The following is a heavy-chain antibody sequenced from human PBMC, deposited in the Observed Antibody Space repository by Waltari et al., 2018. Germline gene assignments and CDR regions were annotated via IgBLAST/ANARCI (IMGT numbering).Heavy chain of an antibody. J-gene: IGHJ4*02. CDR2: ISYDGSNK. D-gene: IGHD6-6*01. CDR3: ARDSDSSSSIPFDY. CDR1: GYTFSSDT. Sequence: QVQLVESGGGGVRPGRSRRLSWAASGYTFSSDTMHRVRPAPGKGLEWVAVISYDGSNKYYADSVKGRFTISRDNSKNTLYLQMNSLRAEDTAVYYCARDSDSSSSIPFDYWGQGTLVTVSS. V-gene: IGHV3-30-3*01.